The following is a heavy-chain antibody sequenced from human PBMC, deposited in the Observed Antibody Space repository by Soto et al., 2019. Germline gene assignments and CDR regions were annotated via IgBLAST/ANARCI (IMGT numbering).Heavy chain of an antibody. J-gene: IGHJ4*02. Sequence: QVPLVQSGAEVKKPGSSVKVSCKASGGTFSSYAISWVRQAPGQGLEWMGGIIPIFGTANYAQKFQGRVTITADESTSTAYMELSSLRSEDTAVYYCARGHCGGDCYSEYYFDYWGQGTLVTVSS. CDR2: IIPIFGTA. V-gene: IGHV1-69*01. CDR1: GGTFSSYA. D-gene: IGHD2-21*02. CDR3: ARGHCGGDCYSEYYFDY.